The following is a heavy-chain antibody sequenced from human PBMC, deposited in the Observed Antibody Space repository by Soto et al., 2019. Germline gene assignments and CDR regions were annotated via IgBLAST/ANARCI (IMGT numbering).Heavy chain of an antibody. Sequence: GGSLRLSCAVTGFNFNNYGINWVRQAPGKGLEWVSSVSKSDYTYYSDSVKGRFTISRDNAKNSVSLQMNTLRAEDTAVYYCAREGSIIIPAVSDFWGQGTLVTVS. V-gene: IGHV3-21*01. J-gene: IGHJ4*02. D-gene: IGHD2-2*01. CDR3: AREGSIIIPAVSDF. CDR2: VSKSDYT. CDR1: GFNFNNYG.